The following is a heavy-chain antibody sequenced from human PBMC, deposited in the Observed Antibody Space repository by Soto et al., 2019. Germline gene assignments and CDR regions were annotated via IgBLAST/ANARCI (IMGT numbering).Heavy chain of an antibody. CDR3: AREYYDILTVPNPDETKNMDV. Sequence: GGSLRLSCAASGFTFSNYNMNWVRQAPGQGLEWVSSISSSSNYIYYADSVKGRFTISRDNAKNSLFLQMNSLRAEDTAVYYCAREYYDILTVPNPDETKNMDVWGKGTTVTVSS. J-gene: IGHJ6*03. CDR1: GFTFSNYN. D-gene: IGHD3-9*01. CDR2: ISSSSNYI. V-gene: IGHV3-21*01.